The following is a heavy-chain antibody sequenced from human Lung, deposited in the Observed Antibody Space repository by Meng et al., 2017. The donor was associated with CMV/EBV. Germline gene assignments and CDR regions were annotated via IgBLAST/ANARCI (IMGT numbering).Heavy chain of an antibody. CDR1: GFTFDDHA. V-gene: IGHV3-9*03. CDR3: AKGSYSLAGSYFDY. Sequence: SLKISCAASGFTFDDHAMHWVRQAPGKGLEWVSGISWNSGTIDYADSVKGRFTISRDNAKTSLYLEMNSLRAEDMAFYYCAKGSYSLAGSYFDYLGQGXLVTFSS. J-gene: IGHJ4*02. D-gene: IGHD3-10*01. CDR2: ISWNSGTI.